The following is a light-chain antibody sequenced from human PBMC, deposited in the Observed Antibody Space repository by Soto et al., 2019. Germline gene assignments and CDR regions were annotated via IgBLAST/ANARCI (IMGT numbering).Light chain of an antibody. CDR2: DAS. CDR3: QHRNSWPLT. V-gene: IGKV3-11*01. CDR1: QSVGSY. J-gene: IGKJ4*01. Sequence: EIVLTQSPATLSLSPGERVTLSCRAIQSVGSYLAWYQKRPGQAPRLLIYDASNMATGITARFSGSGSGTDFTLTISSLEPEDLAVYYCQHRNSWPLTFGGGTKVEIK.